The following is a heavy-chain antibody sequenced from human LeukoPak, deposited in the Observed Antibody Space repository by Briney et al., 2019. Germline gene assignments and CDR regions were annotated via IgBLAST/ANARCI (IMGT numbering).Heavy chain of an antibody. J-gene: IGHJ3*02. Sequence: SETLSLACAVYGGSFSGYYWSWIRQPPGKGLEWIGEINHSGSTNYNPSLKSRVTISVDTSKNQFSLKLSSGTAADTAVYYCARWMVRGVIRAFDIWGQGTMVTVSS. CDR2: INHSGST. CDR3: ARWMVRGVIRAFDI. D-gene: IGHD3-10*01. CDR1: GGSFSGYY. V-gene: IGHV4-34*01.